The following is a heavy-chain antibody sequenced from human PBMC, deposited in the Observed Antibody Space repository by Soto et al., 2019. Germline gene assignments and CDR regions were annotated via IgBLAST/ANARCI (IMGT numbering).Heavy chain of an antibody. D-gene: IGHD3-10*01. Sequence: GGSLRLSCAASGFTFSSYAMHWVRQAPGKGLEWVAVISYDGSNKYYADSVKGRFTISRDNSKNTLYLQMNSLRAEDTAVHYCARDAGYYGSGSYGVFDYWGQGTLVTVSS. J-gene: IGHJ4*02. CDR1: GFTFSSYA. CDR2: ISYDGSNK. V-gene: IGHV3-30-3*01. CDR3: ARDAGYYGSGSYGVFDY.